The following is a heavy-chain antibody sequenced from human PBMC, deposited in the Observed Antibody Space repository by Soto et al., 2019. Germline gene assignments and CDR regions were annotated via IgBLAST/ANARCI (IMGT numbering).Heavy chain of an antibody. Sequence: GGSLRLSXAASGFRFSDYGMHWVRQAPGKGLEWVALLSYDGSVEYYEDSVKGRFTISRDNSKNTLYLQMNSLRAEDTAVYYCAKDILSVSVVLTVPNDAFDIWGRGTMVTVSS. V-gene: IGHV3-30*18. CDR1: GFRFSDYG. D-gene: IGHD3-22*01. J-gene: IGHJ3*02. CDR3: AKDILSVSVVLTVPNDAFDI. CDR2: LSYDGSVE.